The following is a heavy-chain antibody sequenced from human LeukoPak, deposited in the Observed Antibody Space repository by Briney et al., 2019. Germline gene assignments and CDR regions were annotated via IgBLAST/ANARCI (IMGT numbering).Heavy chain of an antibody. J-gene: IGHJ4*02. V-gene: IGHV4-59*01. CDR2: IYYSGST. CDR3: ARGRKRITMVRERNYFDY. D-gene: IGHD3-10*01. Sequence: PSETLSLTCTVSGGSISSYYWSWIRQPPGKGLEWIGYIYYSGSTNYNPSLKSRVTISVDTSKNQFSLKLSSVTAADTAVYYCARGRKRITMVRERNYFDYWGQGTLVTVSS. CDR1: GGSISSYY.